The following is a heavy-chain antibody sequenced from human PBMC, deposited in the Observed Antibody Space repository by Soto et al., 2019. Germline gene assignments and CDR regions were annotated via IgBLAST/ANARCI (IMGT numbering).Heavy chain of an antibody. D-gene: IGHD2-2*01. CDR1: GYTFTSYG. V-gene: IGHV1-18*01. Sequence: QVQLVQSGAEVKKPGASVKVSCKASGYTFTSYGISWVRQAPGQGLEWMGWISAYNGNTNYAQKLQGRVTMTTDTSTSTAYMELRSLRSDDTAVYYCARDGEIVLVPAANPDYYGMDVWGQGTTVTVSS. CDR2: ISAYNGNT. CDR3: ARDGEIVLVPAANPDYYGMDV. J-gene: IGHJ6*02.